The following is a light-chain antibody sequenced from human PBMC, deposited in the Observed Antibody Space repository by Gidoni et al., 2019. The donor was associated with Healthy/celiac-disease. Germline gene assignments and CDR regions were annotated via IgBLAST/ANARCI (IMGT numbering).Light chain of an antibody. Sequence: DIQMTQSPSSVSASVGDRVTITCRASQGISSWLACYQQKPGKAPKLLIYSASRLQSGVPSRFSGSVSGTDCTLTISSLQPEYFATYYCQQYNSFSHTFGPGTKVDIK. V-gene: IGKV1-12*01. CDR3: QQYNSFSHT. J-gene: IGKJ3*01. CDR2: SAS. CDR1: QGISSW.